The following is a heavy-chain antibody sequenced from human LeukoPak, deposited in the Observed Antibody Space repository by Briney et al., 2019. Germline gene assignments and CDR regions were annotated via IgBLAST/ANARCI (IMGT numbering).Heavy chain of an antibody. D-gene: IGHD5-12*01. CDR2: INSDGSST. J-gene: IGHJ4*02. V-gene: IGHV3-74*01. CDR1: GFSFSGYL. Sequence: PGESLRLSCAASGFSFSGYLMHWVRQAPGKGLVWVSRINSDGSSTAYADSVKGRFTISRDNAKNTLYLQMNSLRAEDTAVYYCARVRVATLDFWGQGILVTVSS. CDR3: ARVRVATLDF.